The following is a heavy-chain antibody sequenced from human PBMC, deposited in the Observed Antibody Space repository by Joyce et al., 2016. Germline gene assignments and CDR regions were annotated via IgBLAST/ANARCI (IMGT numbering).Heavy chain of an antibody. CDR3: AHRDLFTEGFDP. CDR1: GFSLHTDGVG. D-gene: IGHD3-10*02. CDR2: IYWDDAL. J-gene: IGHJ5*02. V-gene: IGHV2-5*02. Sequence: QITLKESGPTLLKPRQTLTLTCTFSGFSLHTDGVGVGWLRQPPGKALEWLGIIYWDDALRLSPAVKNRVTVTKDTPNNQVVLTMINVGPEDTGTYFCAHRDLFTEGFDPWGQGILVTVSS.